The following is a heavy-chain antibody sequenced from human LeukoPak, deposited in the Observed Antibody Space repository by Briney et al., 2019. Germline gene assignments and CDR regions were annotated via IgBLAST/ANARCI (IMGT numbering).Heavy chain of an antibody. Sequence: PSETLSLTCTVSGGSISSSSYYWGWIRQPPGKGLEWIGSIYYSGSTYYNPSLKSRVTISVDTSKNQFSLKLSSVTAADTAVYYCARHRIVGATNAFDIWGQGTMVTVSS. D-gene: IGHD1-26*01. CDR2: IYYSGST. V-gene: IGHV4-39*01. J-gene: IGHJ3*02. CDR1: GGSISSSSYY. CDR3: ARHRIVGATNAFDI.